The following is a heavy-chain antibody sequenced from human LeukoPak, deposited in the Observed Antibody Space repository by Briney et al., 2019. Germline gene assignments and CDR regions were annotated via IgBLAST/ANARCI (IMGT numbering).Heavy chain of an antibody. CDR2: IGSSGDTI. J-gene: IGHJ4*02. V-gene: IGHV3-48*03. CDR1: GFTYSSHE. D-gene: IGHD3-16*02. CDR3: ARDYLSGLDY. Sequence: GGSLRLFCAPSGFTYSSHEMNWVRQARGKGLECVSYIGSSGDTIYYADSVEGRFTISRENAKNSLYLKMSSQRAEDKAVYYWARDYLSGLDYWGRGTLVTVSS.